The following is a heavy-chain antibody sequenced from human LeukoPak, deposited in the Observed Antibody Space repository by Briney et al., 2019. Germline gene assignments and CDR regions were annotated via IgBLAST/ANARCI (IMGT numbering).Heavy chain of an antibody. CDR1: GYTFTSYH. J-gene: IGHJ3*02. CDR2: INPSGGST. Sequence: ASVKVSCKASGYTFTSYHMHWVRQAPGQGLEWMGIINPSGGSTSCAQKFQGRVTMTRDMSTSTVYMELSSLRSEDTAVYYCARREGDLGAFDIWGQGTMVTVSS. CDR3: ARREGDLGAFDI. V-gene: IGHV1-46*01. D-gene: IGHD3-16*01.